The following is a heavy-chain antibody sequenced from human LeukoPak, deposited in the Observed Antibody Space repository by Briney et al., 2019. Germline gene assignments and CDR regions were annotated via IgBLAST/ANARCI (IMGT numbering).Heavy chain of an antibody. Sequence: SVKVSCKASGGTFSSHAISWMRQAPGQGLEWVGGIIPISGTTNYAQKFQGRVTITTDDSTRTGYMELRSLRSDDTAVYYCAKGNSGYDYGFDHWGQGLLVTVSS. CDR3: AKGNSGYDYGFDH. D-gene: IGHD5-12*01. CDR2: IIPISGTT. J-gene: IGHJ4*02. CDR1: GGTFSSHA. V-gene: IGHV1-69*05.